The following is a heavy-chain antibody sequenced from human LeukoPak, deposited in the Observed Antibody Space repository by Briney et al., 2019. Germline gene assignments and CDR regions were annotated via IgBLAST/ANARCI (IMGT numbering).Heavy chain of an antibody. Sequence: PSETLSLTCAVYGGSFSGYYWSWIRQPPGKGLEWIGEINHSGSTNYNPSLKSRVTISVDTSKNQFSLKLSSVTAADTAVYYCARQPRLLWFGEKRAFDYWGQGTLVTVSS. CDR2: INHSGST. V-gene: IGHV4-34*01. CDR3: ARQPRLLWFGEKRAFDY. D-gene: IGHD3-10*01. CDR1: GGSFSGYY. J-gene: IGHJ4*02.